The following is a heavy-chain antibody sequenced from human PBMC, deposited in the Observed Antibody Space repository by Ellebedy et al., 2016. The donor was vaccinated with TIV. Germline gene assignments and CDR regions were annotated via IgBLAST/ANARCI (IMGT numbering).Heavy chain of an antibody. CDR2: IDDAGSFT. CDR3: ARDVSGSADY. J-gene: IGHJ4*02. V-gene: IGHV3-74*01. Sequence: GESLKISCAASGFTLSSYWMHWVRQAPGKGLVWVSRIDDAGSFTDYADSVRGRFTVSRDIAKNTLYLQMDSLRVEDSAVYYCARDVSGSADYWGQGALVTVSS. D-gene: IGHD1-26*01. CDR1: GFTLSSYW.